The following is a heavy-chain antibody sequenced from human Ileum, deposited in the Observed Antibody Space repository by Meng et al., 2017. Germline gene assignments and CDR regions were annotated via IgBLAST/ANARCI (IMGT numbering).Heavy chain of an antibody. Sequence: GESLKISCAGSGFTSSSYWMSWVRRAPGKGLEWVANIKQDGSEKYYVDSVKGRFTISRDNAKNSVYLDMNSLRAEDTAVYYCAAGYLSGWYIDYWAQGTL. D-gene: IGHD6-19*01. CDR1: GFTSSSYW. V-gene: IGHV3-7*01. CDR3: AAGYLSGWYIDY. J-gene: IGHJ4*02. CDR2: IKQDGSEK.